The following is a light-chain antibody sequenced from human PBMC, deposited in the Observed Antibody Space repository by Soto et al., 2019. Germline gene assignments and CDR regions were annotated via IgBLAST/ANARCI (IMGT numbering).Light chain of an antibody. V-gene: IGLV1-44*01. J-gene: IGLJ2*01. CDR1: SSNIGSNT. Sequence: QSVLTQPPSAYGTPGQRVTISCSGGSSNIGSNTVNWYQQLPGTAPKLLIYSNNQRPSGVPDRFSGSKSGTSASLAISGLQSEDEADYYCAAWDDSLNGRVFGGGTKLTVL. CDR3: AAWDDSLNGRV. CDR2: SNN.